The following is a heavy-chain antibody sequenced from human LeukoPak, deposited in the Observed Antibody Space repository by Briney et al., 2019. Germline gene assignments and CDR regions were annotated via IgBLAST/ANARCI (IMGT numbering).Heavy chain of an antibody. D-gene: IGHD6-19*01. J-gene: IGHJ4*02. CDR2: INWNGGST. CDR3: ARGRKKGGWFFDY. Sequence: GGSLRLSCAASGFTSDDYGMSWVRQAPGKGLGWLSGINWNGGSTGYADSVKGRFTISRDNAKNSLYLQMNSLRAEDTALYYCARGRKKGGWFFDYWGQGTLVTVSS. V-gene: IGHV3-20*04. CDR1: GFTSDDYG.